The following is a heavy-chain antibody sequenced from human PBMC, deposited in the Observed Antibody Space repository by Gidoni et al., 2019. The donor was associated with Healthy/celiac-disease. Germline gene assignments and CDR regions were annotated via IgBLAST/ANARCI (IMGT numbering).Heavy chain of an antibody. J-gene: IGHJ3*02. CDR3: ARDGTTVVTNAFDI. Sequence: QVQLVESGGGVVQPGRSLRLSCAASGFTFSSYGMHWVRQAPGKGLEWVAVIWYDGSNKYYADSVKGRFTISRDNSKNTLYLQMNSLRAEDTAVYYCARDGTTVVTNAFDIWGQGTMVTVSS. V-gene: IGHV3-33*01. CDR2: IWYDGSNK. CDR1: GFTFSSYG. D-gene: IGHD4-17*01.